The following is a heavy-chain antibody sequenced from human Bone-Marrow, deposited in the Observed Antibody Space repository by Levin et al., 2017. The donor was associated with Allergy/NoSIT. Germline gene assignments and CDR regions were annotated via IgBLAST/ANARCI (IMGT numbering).Heavy chain of an antibody. J-gene: IGHJ6*03. V-gene: IGHV3-48*01. CDR1: GFSFNTHS. D-gene: IGHD6-25*01. Sequence: GESLKISCGASGFSFNTHSLNWVRQAPGKGLEWISYISHGSSTIYYADSVKGRFTISRDNAKDTLFLEMNSLRAEDTAVYYCARGQDSGSLYYYFYYYMDVWGMVTTVAVS. CDR2: ISHGSSTI. CDR3: ARGQDSGSLYYYFYYYMDV.